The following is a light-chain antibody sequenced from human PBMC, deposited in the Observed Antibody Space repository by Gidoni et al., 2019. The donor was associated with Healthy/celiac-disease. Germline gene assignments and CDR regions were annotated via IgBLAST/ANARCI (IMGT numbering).Light chain of an antibody. V-gene: IGLV6-57*02. Sequence: NFMLTQPHSVSESQGKTVTIPCTGSSGSIASNYVQWYQQRPGSAPTTVIYEDNQRPSGVPDRFSGSIDSSSNSASLTISGLKTEDEADYYCQSYDSSNHGVFGGGTKLTVL. CDR3: QSYDSSNHGV. J-gene: IGLJ3*02. CDR1: SGSIASNY. CDR2: EDN.